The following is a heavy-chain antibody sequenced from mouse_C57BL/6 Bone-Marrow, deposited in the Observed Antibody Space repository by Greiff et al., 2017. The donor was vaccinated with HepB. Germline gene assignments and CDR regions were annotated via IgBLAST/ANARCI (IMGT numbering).Heavy chain of an antibody. Sequence: VQLQQSGAELARPGASVKLSCKASGYTFTSYGISWVKQRTGQGLEWIGEIYPRSGNTYYNEKFKGKATLTADKSSSTAYMELRSLTSEDSAVYFCARWLYYYGSSYEGYFYYFDYWGQGTTLTVSS. CDR1: GYTFTSYG. CDR2: IYPRSGNT. CDR3: ARWLYYYGSSYEGYFYYFDY. V-gene: IGHV1-81*01. J-gene: IGHJ2*01. D-gene: IGHD1-1*01.